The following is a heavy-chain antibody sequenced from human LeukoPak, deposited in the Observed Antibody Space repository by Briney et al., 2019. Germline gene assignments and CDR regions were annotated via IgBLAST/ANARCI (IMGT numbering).Heavy chain of an antibody. CDR3: ARVDFLYYYDRGGWFDP. V-gene: IGHV1-2*02. CDR1: GYTFTGYY. CDR2: INPNSGGT. Sequence: ASVKVSCKASGYTFTGYYMHWVRQAPGQGLEWMGWINPNSGGTNYAQKFQGRVTMTRDTSISTAYMELSRLRSDDTAVYYCARVDFLYYYDRGGWFDPWGQGTLVTVSS. D-gene: IGHD3-22*01. J-gene: IGHJ5*02.